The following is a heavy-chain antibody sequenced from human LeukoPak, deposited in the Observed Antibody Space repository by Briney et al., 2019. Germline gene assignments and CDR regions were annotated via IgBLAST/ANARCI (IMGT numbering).Heavy chain of an antibody. CDR2: INADGSTA. J-gene: IGHJ3*01. CDR1: GFTFGNSW. CDR3: VVVVEPPDSDGFDV. V-gene: IGHV3-74*01. D-gene: IGHD1-14*01. Sequence: HPGGSLRLSCAASGFTFGNSWVHWVRQAPGKGLVWASLINADGSTATYADSVKGRFTISRDNARNTLSLQMNSLTIEDTAVYYCVVVVEPPDSDGFDVWGQGTMITVSS.